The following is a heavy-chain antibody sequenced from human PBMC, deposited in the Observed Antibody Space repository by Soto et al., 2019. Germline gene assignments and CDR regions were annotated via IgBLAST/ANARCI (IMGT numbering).Heavy chain of an antibody. Sequence: QVQLEESGPGLVKPSETLSLSCTVSGASVSSGDHYWSWIRQSPGKGLEWIAYASHTGNSDYNPLLKSGVTISVNKSRIQFSVRVDSVATADTAVYYWARERPDALSSFAACEPRGQGTLVTVSS. D-gene: IGHD2-15*01. J-gene: IGHJ3*01. CDR2: ASHTGNS. CDR3: ARERPDALSSFAACEP. CDR1: GASVSSGDHY. V-gene: IGHV4-61*08.